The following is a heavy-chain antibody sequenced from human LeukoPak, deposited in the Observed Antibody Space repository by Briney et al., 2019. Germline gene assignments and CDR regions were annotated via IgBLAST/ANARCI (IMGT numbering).Heavy chain of an antibody. CDR1: GYTLTELS. J-gene: IGHJ4*02. CDR2: FDPEDGET. V-gene: IGHV1-24*01. Sequence: ASVKVSCKVSGYTLTELSMHWVRQAPGKGLEWMGGFDPEDGETIYAQKFQGRVTMTEDTSTDTAYMELSSLRSEDTAVYYCATMNYYDSSGYYRGGVDYWGQGTLVTVSS. CDR3: ATMNYYDSSGYYRGGVDY. D-gene: IGHD3-22*01.